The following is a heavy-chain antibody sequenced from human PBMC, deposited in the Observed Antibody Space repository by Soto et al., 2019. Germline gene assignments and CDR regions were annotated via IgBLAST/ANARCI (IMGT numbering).Heavy chain of an antibody. V-gene: IGHV1-46*01. Sequence: GASVKVSCKASGYTFTSYYMHWVRQAPGQGLEWMGIINPSGGSTSYAQKFQGRVTMTRNTSISTAYMELSSLRSEDTAVYYCARVETTLSPSDYWGQGTLVTVSS. J-gene: IGHJ4*02. CDR2: INPSGGST. D-gene: IGHD1-1*01. CDR3: ARVETTLSPSDY. CDR1: GYTFTSYY.